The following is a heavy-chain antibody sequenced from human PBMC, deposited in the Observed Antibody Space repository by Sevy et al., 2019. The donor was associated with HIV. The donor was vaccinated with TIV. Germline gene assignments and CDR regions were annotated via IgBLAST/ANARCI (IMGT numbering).Heavy chain of an antibody. D-gene: IGHD1-26*01. CDR1: GFTFSNYA. J-gene: IGHJ4*02. Sequence: GGSLRLSCAASGFTFSNYAMSWVRQAPGKGLQWVSVISTSGDNTYYADSVKGRFTISRDNSKNILYLQMSSLSAEDTAVYYCATDLTAIVGTGGFDYWGQGTLVTVSS. V-gene: IGHV3-23*01. CDR2: ISTSGDNT. CDR3: ATDLTAIVGTGGFDY.